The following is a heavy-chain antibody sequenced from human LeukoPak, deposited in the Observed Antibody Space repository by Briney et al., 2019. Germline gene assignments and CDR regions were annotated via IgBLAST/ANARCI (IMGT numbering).Heavy chain of an antibody. J-gene: IGHJ1*01. CDR2: TIPIFGTA. D-gene: IGHD2-2*02. V-gene: IGHV1-69*01. CDR1: GGTFSSYA. Sequence: GSSVKVSCKASGGTFSSYAISWVRQAPGQGLEWMGGTIPIFGTANYAQKFQGRVTITADESTSTAYMELSSLRSEDTAVYYCARTYCSSTSCYIREVGEYFQHWGQGTLVTVSS. CDR3: ARTYCSSTSCYIREVGEYFQH.